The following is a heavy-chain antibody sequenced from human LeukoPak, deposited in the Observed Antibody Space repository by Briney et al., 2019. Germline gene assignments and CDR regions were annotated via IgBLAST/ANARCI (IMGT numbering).Heavy chain of an antibody. CDR3: ARVRGLTDYRYFDY. Sequence: ASVKVSCKASGYTFTIYGISWVRQAPGQGLEWMGWISAYNGNTNYAQKLQGRVTMTTDTSTSTAYMELRSLRSDDTAVYYCARVRGLTDYRYFDYWGQGTLVTVSS. CDR1: GYTFTIYG. CDR2: ISAYNGNT. J-gene: IGHJ4*02. V-gene: IGHV1-18*01. D-gene: IGHD4-11*01.